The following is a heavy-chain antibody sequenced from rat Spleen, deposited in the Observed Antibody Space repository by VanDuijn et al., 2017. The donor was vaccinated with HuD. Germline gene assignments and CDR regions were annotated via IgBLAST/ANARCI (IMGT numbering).Heavy chain of an antibody. D-gene: IGHD1-10*01. CDR1: GFTFSDYY. J-gene: IGHJ2*01. CDR2: ISPSGGAT. CDR3: TRPPYNNHFDY. V-gene: IGHV5-25*01. Sequence: EVQLVESDGGLVQPGRSLKLSCAASGFTFSDYYMAWVRQAPGKGLEWVASISPSGGATYYRTSLKGRFTVPRDNAKSTLYLQMNSLRSEDTATYYCTRPPYNNHFDYWGQGVMVTVSS.